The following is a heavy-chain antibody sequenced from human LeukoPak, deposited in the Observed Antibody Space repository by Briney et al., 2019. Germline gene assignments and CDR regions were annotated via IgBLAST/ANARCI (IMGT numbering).Heavy chain of an antibody. J-gene: IGHJ4*02. D-gene: IGHD3-22*01. CDR2: LKPNNFGT. Sequence: ASVNVSCKASGYTFTGYYMHWVRQAPGQGLEWMGWLKPNNFGTNYAQKFQGRVTMTRDTSISTSYMELNRLRSDDTAVYFCARGGPSGYTDYFDSWGQGTLVTVSS. CDR1: GYTFTGYY. CDR3: ARGGPSGYTDYFDS. V-gene: IGHV1-2*02.